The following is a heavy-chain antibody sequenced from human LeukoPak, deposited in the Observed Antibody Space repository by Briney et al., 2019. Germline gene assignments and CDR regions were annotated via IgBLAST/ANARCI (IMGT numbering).Heavy chain of an antibody. V-gene: IGHV3-21*01. Sequence: GGSLRLSCAASGFTFSSYSMNWVRQAPGKGLEWVSSITTSSSYIYYADSVKGRFTISRDNAKYSLFLQMTSLRAEDTAVYYCATWAYDYWGQGTLVTVSS. CDR3: ATWAYDY. CDR1: GFTFSSYS. CDR2: ITTSSSYI. J-gene: IGHJ4*02.